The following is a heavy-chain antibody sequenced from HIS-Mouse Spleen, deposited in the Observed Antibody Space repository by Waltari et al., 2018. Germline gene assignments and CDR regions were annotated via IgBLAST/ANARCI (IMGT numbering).Heavy chain of an antibody. CDR1: GYTFPSYD. D-gene: IGHD4-4*01. CDR3: ARGHDYSNYFDY. Sequence: QVQLVQSGAEVKKPGASVKFSCKASGYTFPSYDITWVRQATGQGLEWMGWMNPNSGNTGYAQKFQGRVTMTRNTSISTAYMELSSLRSEDTAVYYCARGHDYSNYFDYWGQGTLVTVSS. J-gene: IGHJ4*02. V-gene: IGHV1-8*01. CDR2: MNPNSGNT.